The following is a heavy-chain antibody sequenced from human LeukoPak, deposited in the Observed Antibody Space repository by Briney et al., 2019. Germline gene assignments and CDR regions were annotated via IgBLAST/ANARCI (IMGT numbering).Heavy chain of an antibody. CDR1: GGSFTGYY. D-gene: IGHD3-22*01. Sequence: ETLSLTCAVYGGSFTGYYWRWIRQPPGKGLEWVSSISSSSSYIYYADSVKGRFTISRDNAKNSLYLQMNSLRAEDTAVYYCARDTMIVVRDWFDPWGQGTLVTVSS. V-gene: IGHV3-21*01. J-gene: IGHJ5*02. CDR2: ISSSSSYI. CDR3: ARDTMIVVRDWFDP.